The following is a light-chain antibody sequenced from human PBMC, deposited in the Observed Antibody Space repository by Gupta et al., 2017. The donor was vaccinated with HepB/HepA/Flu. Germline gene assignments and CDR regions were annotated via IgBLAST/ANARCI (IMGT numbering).Light chain of an antibody. CDR3: AAWHDSVDAPV. V-gene: IGLV1-44*01. J-gene: IGLJ2*01. CDR2: HND. CDR1: TPNIGVNT. Sequence: QSVLTQPPSASGTPGQRVTISCSGSTPNIGVNTVNWYQYLPGSAPKLLIYHNDQRPSGVPDRFSASKSGTSASLAISGLQSGDEADYYCAAWHDSVDAPVFGGGTKLTVL.